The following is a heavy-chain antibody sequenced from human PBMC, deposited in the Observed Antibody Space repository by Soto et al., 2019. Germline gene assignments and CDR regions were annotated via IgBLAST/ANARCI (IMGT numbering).Heavy chain of an antibody. Sequence: EVQLVESGGALVEPGGSLRLSCAASGFTFNNARMSWVRQAPGKGLDWVGRIDGGKTDFAAPVEGRFTFSQDDSRNTLFLQMNSLKTEYTGVYYCTSNAAAKVGTLRYWGQGTLVTVSS. CDR3: TSNAAAKVGTLRY. V-gene: IGHV3-15*02. D-gene: IGHD1-26*01. CDR2: IDGGKT. J-gene: IGHJ4*02. CDR1: GFTFNNAR.